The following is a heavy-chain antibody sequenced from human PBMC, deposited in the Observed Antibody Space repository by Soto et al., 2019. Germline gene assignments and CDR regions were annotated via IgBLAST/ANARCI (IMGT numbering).Heavy chain of an antibody. CDR1: GDSFISYI. Sequence: PSETLSLTCTVSGDSFISYIWTWTRQPPGKGLEWIGYVHYSGNTNYNPSLKSRVTISVDTSKNMLSLELSSVTAADTAVYYCARMNQLAPKRNAFDMWGHGTMVTVSS. D-gene: IGHD1-1*01. CDR3: ARMNQLAPKRNAFDM. CDR2: VHYSGNT. J-gene: IGHJ3*02. V-gene: IGHV4-59*01.